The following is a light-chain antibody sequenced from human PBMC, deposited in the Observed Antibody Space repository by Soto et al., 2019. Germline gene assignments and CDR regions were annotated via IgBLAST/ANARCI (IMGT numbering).Light chain of an antibody. V-gene: IGKV3-20*01. Sequence: EIVLTQSPATLSLSPGERATLSCRASQSVSSSYLAGYQQKPRQPPTRLINGGASRATIIPPRFSGSRSGTDFFLTISRLEHEDYAVYYCQQYGSTPSWTFGQGTKVDIK. CDR1: QSVSSSY. CDR2: GGA. J-gene: IGKJ1*01. CDR3: QQYGSTPSWT.